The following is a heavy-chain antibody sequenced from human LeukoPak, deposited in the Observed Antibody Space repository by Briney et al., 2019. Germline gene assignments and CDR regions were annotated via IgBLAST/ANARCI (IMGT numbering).Heavy chain of an antibody. CDR2: ISGSGGGT. CDR3: AKRSVVIRVILVGFHKEAYYFDS. CDR1: GITLSNYA. Sequence: GGSLRLSCPVSGITLSNYAMSWVRQAPGKGLEWVAGISGSGGGTHYADSVKGRFTNSRDNPKNTLYLQMNNLRAGDTAVYFCAKRSVVIRVILVGFHKEAYYFDSWGQGALVTVSS. V-gene: IGHV3-23*01. J-gene: IGHJ4*02. D-gene: IGHD3-22*01.